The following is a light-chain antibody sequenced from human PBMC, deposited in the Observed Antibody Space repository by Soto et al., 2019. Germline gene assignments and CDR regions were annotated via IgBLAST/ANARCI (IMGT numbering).Light chain of an antibody. CDR2: GAV. Sequence: ETVITQSPGTLSVSPGERATLSCRASQSVGNNVAWYQQKAGQAPRLLIHGAVTRATGIPARFSGSGSGTEFTLTISSLQSEDFAVYYCQQYNNWPTWTFGQGTKVDI. CDR1: QSVGNN. J-gene: IGKJ1*01. CDR3: QQYNNWPTWT. V-gene: IGKV3-15*01.